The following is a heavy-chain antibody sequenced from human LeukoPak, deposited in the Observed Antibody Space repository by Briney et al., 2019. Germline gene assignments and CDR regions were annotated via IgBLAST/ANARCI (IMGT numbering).Heavy chain of an antibody. CDR2: IYYSGST. CDR3: ARHQRWEGANGSMDV. J-gene: IGHJ6*02. D-gene: IGHD1-26*01. CDR1: GGSISSSSYY. Sequence: SETLSLTCTVSGGSISSSSYYWGWIRQPPGKGLEWIGYIYYSGSTNYNPSLKSRVTISVDTSKNQFSLKLSSVTAADTAVYYCARHQRWEGANGSMDVWGQGTTVTVSS. V-gene: IGHV4-61*05.